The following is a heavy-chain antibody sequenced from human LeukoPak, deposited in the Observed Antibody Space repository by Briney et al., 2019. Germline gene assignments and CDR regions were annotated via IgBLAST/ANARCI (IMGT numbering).Heavy chain of an antibody. Sequence: SETLSLTCAVYGGSFSGHYWSWIRQPPGKGLEWIGEINHSGSTNSNPSLKNRVTISVDTSKNQFSLNLSSVTAVDTAVYYCARAADGYNFFDYWGQGALVTVSS. CDR3: ARAADGYNFFDY. D-gene: IGHD5-24*01. V-gene: IGHV4-34*01. J-gene: IGHJ4*02. CDR2: INHSGST. CDR1: GGSFSGHY.